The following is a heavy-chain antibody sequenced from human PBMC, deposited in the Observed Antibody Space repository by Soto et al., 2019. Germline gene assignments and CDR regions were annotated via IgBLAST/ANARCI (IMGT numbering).Heavy chain of an antibody. CDR3: VRDQYSGYDFAL. V-gene: IGHV4-30-4*01. CDR2: IPSRGRP. CDR1: GASIACGCYY. J-gene: IGHJ5*02. Sequence: SETLSLTCSVSGASIACGCYYWSWAPQPPGKGLEWIGYIPSRGRPFYNPSLTSRGTISADSSKNQLSLQLTSVTAADTAVYYCVRDQYSGYDFALWGQGNLVTVSS. D-gene: IGHD5-12*01.